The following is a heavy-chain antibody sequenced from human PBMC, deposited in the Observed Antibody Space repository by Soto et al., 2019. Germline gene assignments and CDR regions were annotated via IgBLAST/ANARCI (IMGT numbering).Heavy chain of an antibody. V-gene: IGHV3-74*01. CDR3: ASDQSSTVITCTHFDP. CDR2: INSDGSST. J-gene: IGHJ5*02. CDR1: GFTFSSYW. D-gene: IGHD4-17*01. Sequence: GGSLRLSCAASGFTFSSYWMHWVRQAPGKGLVWVSRINSDGSSTSYAYSVKGRFTISRENSKNTLYLQMNSLRAEDTAIYYRASDQSSTVITCTHFDPGGQGSLVTVSS.